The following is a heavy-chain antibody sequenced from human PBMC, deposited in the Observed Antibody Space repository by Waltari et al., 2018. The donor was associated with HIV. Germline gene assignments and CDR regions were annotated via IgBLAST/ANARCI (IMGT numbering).Heavy chain of an antibody. D-gene: IGHD4-17*01. CDR2: IWYDGSNK. Sequence: QVQLVESGGGVVQPGRSLRLSCAASGFTISSYGMHWVRQAPGKGLEWVAVIWYDGSNKYYADSVKGRFTISRDNSKNTLYLQMNSLRAEDTAVYYCARGTHGDYFDYWGQGTLVTVSS. V-gene: IGHV3-33*01. J-gene: IGHJ4*02. CDR3: ARGTHGDYFDY. CDR1: GFTISSYG.